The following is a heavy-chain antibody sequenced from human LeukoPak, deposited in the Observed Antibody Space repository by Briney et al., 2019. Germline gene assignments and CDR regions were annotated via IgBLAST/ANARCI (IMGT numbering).Heavy chain of an antibody. CDR2: INSDGSST. CDR1: GFTFSSYW. J-gene: IGHJ4*02. V-gene: IGHV3-74*01. D-gene: IGHD3-22*01. Sequence: PGGSLRLSCAASGFTFSSYWMHWVRQAPGKGLVWVSRINSDGSSTSYADSVKGRFTISRDNAKNTLYLQMNSPRAEDTAVYYCARDLVHYYDSSGYSGAGYWGQGTLVTVSS. CDR3: ARDLVHYYDSSGYSGAGY.